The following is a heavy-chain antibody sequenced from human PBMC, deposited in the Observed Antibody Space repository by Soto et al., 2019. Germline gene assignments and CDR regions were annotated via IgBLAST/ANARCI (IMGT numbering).Heavy chain of an antibody. D-gene: IGHD3-9*01. V-gene: IGHV3-48*01. Sequence: GGSLRLSCAASGFTFSSYSMNWVRQAPGKGLEWVSYISSSSSTIYYADSVKGRFTISRDNAKNSLYLQMNSLRAEDTAVYYCATVPLRYFDWLLQGIDDHYWGQGTLVTVSS. CDR3: ATVPLRYFDWLLQGIDDHY. CDR1: GFTFSSYS. J-gene: IGHJ4*02. CDR2: ISSSSSTI.